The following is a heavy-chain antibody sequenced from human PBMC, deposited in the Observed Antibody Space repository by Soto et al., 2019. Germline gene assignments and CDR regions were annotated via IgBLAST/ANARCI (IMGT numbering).Heavy chain of an antibody. V-gene: IGHV1-69*02. D-gene: IGHD3-10*01. J-gene: IGHJ4*02. CDR2: IIPILGIA. CDR1: GGTFSSYT. CDR3: ARLYGSGSHFDY. Sequence: QVQLVQSGAEVKKPGSSVKVSCKASGGTFSSYTISWVRQAPGQGLEWMGRIIPILGIANYAQKFQGRVTITAEKSTSTAYMELSSLRSEDTAVYYCARLYGSGSHFDYWGQGTLVTVSS.